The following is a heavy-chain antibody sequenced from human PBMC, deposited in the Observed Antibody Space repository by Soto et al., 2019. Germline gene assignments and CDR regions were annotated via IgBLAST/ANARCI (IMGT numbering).Heavy chain of an antibody. J-gene: IGHJ4*02. Sequence: GGSLRLSCATSGFTFSSYAMSWVRQAPGKGLEWVSAISGSGGSTYYADSVKGRFTISRDNSKNTLYLQMNSLRAEDTAVYYCAKAELYYDYVWGSYRFEYWGQGTLVTVSS. CDR2: ISGSGGST. V-gene: IGHV3-23*01. CDR3: AKAELYYDYVWGSYRFEY. CDR1: GFTFSSYA. D-gene: IGHD3-16*02.